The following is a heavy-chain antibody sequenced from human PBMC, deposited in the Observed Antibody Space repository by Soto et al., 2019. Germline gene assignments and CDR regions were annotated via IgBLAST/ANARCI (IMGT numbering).Heavy chain of an antibody. Sequence: ASVKVSCKASGYTFTSYGIAWVRQAPGQELEWMGWISAYNANTDYAQRFQGRVTMTTDTSTSTAYMELRSLRNDDTALYYCVRVYGRFYSTSETDYWGKGTLGTVSS. CDR3: VRVYGRFYSTSETDY. V-gene: IGHV1-18*01. CDR1: GYTFTSYG. CDR2: ISAYNANT. D-gene: IGHD2-15*01. J-gene: IGHJ4*02.